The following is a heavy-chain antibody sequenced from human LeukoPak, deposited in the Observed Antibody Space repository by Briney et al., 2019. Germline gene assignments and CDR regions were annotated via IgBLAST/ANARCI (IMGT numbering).Heavy chain of an antibody. Sequence: PSETLSLTCTVSGGSISSSSYYWGWIRQPPGKGLEWIGSIYYSGSTCYNPSLKSRVTISVDTSKNQFSLKLSSVTAADTAVYYCARQLWLLEGLNWFDPWGQGTLVTVSS. D-gene: IGHD5-18*01. J-gene: IGHJ5*02. V-gene: IGHV4-39*01. CDR3: ARQLWLLEGLNWFDP. CDR1: GGSISSSSYY. CDR2: IYYSGST.